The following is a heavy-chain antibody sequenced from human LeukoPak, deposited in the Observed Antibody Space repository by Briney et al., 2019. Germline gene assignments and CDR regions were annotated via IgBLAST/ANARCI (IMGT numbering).Heavy chain of an antibody. CDR2: ISSSSSYI. CDR1: GFTFSSYS. V-gene: IGHV3-21*01. D-gene: IGHD3-16*02. Sequence: GGSLRLSCAASGFTFSSYSMNWVRQASGKGLEWVSSISSSSSYIYYADSVKGRFTISRDNAKNSLYLQMNSLRAEDTAVYYCARHPIELRLGELSSLYYFDYWGQGTLVTVSS. CDR3: ARHPIELRLGELSSLYYFDY. J-gene: IGHJ4*02.